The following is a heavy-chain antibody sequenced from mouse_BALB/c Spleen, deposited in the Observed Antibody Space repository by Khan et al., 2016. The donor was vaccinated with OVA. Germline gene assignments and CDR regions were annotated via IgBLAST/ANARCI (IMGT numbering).Heavy chain of an antibody. J-gene: IGHJ2*01. V-gene: IGHV1-77*01. CDR3: ARMDTPTHDY. D-gene: IGHD1-1*01. CDR2: IYPGSGNT. CDR1: AYTFTDYY. Sequence: QVQLKQSGTELARPGASVKLSCKASAYTFTDYYISWVKQRTGQGLEWIGEIYPGSGNTYYNENFKGKASLTADKSSTTAYMQLSSLTSEDSAVYFGARMDTPTHDYWGQGTTHTVSS.